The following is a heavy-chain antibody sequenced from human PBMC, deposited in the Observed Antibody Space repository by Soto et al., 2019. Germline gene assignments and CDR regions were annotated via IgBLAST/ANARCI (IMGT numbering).Heavy chain of an antibody. D-gene: IGHD5-18*01. CDR3: ARGTAKYTYGYLNY. CDR2: ISTYNGNT. J-gene: IGHJ4*02. Sequence: QVQLVQSGAEVKKPGASVKVSCKTSGYTFTSYGIIWVRQAPGQGLEWMGWISTYNGNTNYAQNLQGRVTMTTDTSTSTAYMELWSLRSDDTAVYYCARGTAKYTYGYLNYWGQGTLVTVSS. V-gene: IGHV1-18*01. CDR1: GYTFTSYG.